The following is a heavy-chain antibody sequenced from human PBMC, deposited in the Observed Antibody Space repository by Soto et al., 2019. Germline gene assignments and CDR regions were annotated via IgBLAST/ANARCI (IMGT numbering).Heavy chain of an antibody. V-gene: IGHV4-59*12. CDR2: IYYSGST. J-gene: IGHJ5*02. D-gene: IGHD6-13*01. Sequence: SETLSLTCTVSGGSISSYYWSWIRQPPGKGLEWIGYIYYSGSTNYNPSLKSRVTISVDTSKNQFSLKLSSVAAADTAVYYCARERPDGSRLDPWGQGTLVTVSS. CDR1: GGSISSYY. CDR3: ARERPDGSRLDP.